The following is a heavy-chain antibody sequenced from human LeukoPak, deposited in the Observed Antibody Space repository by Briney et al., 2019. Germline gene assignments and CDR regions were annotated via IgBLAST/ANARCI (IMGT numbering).Heavy chain of an antibody. Sequence: GSLRLSCAASGFTFSSYSMNWVRQAPGKGLEWVSSISSSSSYIYYADSVKGRFTISRDNAKNSLYLQMNSLRAEDTAVYYCARGSSSSWYSPNYWGQGTLVTVSS. CDR2: ISSSSSYI. J-gene: IGHJ4*02. CDR3: ARGSSSSWYSPNY. D-gene: IGHD6-13*01. CDR1: GFTFSSYS. V-gene: IGHV3-21*01.